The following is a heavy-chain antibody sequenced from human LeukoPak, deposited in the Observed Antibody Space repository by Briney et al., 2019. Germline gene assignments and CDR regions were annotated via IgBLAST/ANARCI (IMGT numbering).Heavy chain of an antibody. D-gene: IGHD3-22*01. CDR1: GFTFSIHA. J-gene: IGHJ4*02. Sequence: PGGSLRLSCAASGFTFSIHAMHWVRQAPGKGLEWVSGISYDGSIQYSADSVKGRFTTSRDNAKNSLYLQMNSLRAEDTAVYYCARGGRYYDSSGYDFDYWGQGTLVTVSS. CDR2: ISYDGSIQ. V-gene: IGHV3-30*04. CDR3: ARGGRYYDSSGYDFDY.